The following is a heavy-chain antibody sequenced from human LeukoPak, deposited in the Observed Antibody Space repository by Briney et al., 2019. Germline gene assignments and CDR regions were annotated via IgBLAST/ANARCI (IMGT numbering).Heavy chain of an antibody. CDR3: ASYGSGSYRFDP. CDR1: GGSISSGNYY. V-gene: IGHV4-31*03. J-gene: IGHJ5*02. Sequence: SETLSLTCTVSGGSISSGNYYWSWIRQHPGEGLEWIGYIHHSGSTYYNPSLKSRVIISVDTSKNQFSLKLNSVTAADTAVYYCASYGSGSYRFDPWGQGTLVTVSS. CDR2: IHHSGST. D-gene: IGHD3-10*01.